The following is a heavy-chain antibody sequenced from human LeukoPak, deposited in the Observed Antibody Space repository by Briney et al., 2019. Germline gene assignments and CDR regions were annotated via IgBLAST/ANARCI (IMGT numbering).Heavy chain of an antibody. J-gene: IGHJ5*02. V-gene: IGHV3-30*19. CDR2: ISYDGSNK. CDR1: GFTFSSYG. Sequence: GGSLRLSCAASGFTFSSYGMHWVRQAPGKGLEWVAVISYDGSNKYYADSVKGRFTISRDNSKNTLYLQMNSLRAEDTAVYYCASSPSGSYSWFDPWGQGTLVTVSS. D-gene: IGHD1-26*01. CDR3: ASSPSGSYSWFDP.